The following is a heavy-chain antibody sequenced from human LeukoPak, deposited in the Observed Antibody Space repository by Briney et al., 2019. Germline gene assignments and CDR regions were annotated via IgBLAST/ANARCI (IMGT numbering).Heavy chain of an antibody. CDR3: ARNVLPGYFDY. CDR2: INSDGSST. CDR1: GFTFSSYW. D-gene: IGHD2-15*01. V-gene: IGHV3-74*01. Sequence: GGSLRLSCAASGFTFSSYWMHWVRQAPGKGLVWVSRINSDGSSTSYADSVKGRFTVSRDNAKNTLYLQMNSLRAEDTAVYYCARNVLPGYFDYWGQGTLVTVSS. J-gene: IGHJ4*02.